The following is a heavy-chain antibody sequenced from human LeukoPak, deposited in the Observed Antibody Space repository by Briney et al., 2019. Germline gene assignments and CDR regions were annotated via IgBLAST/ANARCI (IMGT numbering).Heavy chain of an antibody. D-gene: IGHD2-2*01. CDR1: GYTFTTYA. V-gene: IGHV7-4-1*02. Sequence: ASVKVSCKASGYTFTTYAMSWVRQAPGQGLEWMGWINTNTGNPTYAQGFTGRFVFSLDTSVNTAYLQISSLKTEDTAVYYCARVGGPTQLLPDCWGQGTLVTVSS. CDR3: ARVGGPTQLLPDC. CDR2: INTNTGNP. J-gene: IGHJ4*02.